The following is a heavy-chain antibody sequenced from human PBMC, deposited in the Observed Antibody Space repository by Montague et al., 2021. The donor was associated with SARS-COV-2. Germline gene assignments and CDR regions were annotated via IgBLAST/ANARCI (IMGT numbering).Heavy chain of an antibody. Sequence: SETLSLTCAVYGGSFSVYYWSWIRQPPGKGLEWIGEINHSGSTNYNPSLKSRVTISVDTSKNQFSLKLSSVTAADTAVYYCARMRFFDWPPHYYMDVWGEGTTVTVSS. CDR1: GGSFSVYY. CDR2: INHSGST. CDR3: ARMRFFDWPPHYYMDV. J-gene: IGHJ6*03. D-gene: IGHD3-9*01. V-gene: IGHV4-34*01.